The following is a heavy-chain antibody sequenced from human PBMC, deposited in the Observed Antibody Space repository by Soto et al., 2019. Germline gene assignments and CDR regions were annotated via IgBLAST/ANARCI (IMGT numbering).Heavy chain of an antibody. D-gene: IGHD2-2*01. J-gene: IGHJ6*02. V-gene: IGHV3-30*18. Sequence: QVQLGESGGGEVQPGRPLRLSCAASGLTFSRYGMDWVRQAPGKGLEWVAVISYDGSKRDYADSVKGRFTISRNNSKNTLFLQMNSLSAEDTAVYYYAKIIPAATIFFYYGMDVWGQGPTVTVSS. CDR1: GLTFSRYG. CDR3: AKIIPAATIFFYYGMDV. CDR2: ISYDGSKR.